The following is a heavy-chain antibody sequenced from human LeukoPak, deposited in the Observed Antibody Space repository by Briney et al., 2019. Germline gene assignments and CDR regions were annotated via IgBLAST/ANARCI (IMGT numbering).Heavy chain of an antibody. CDR2: ISYDGGKK. V-gene: IGHV3-30*03. Sequence: GRSLRLSCAASGFTFSSHDMHWVRQAPGKGLEWVAIISYDGGKKDYADSVKGRFTISRDNAKNSLYLQMNSLRAEDTAVYYCAREDEVVPAAIGVYWGQGTLVTVSS. CDR3: AREDEVVPAAIGVY. D-gene: IGHD2-2*01. CDR1: GFTFSSHD. J-gene: IGHJ4*02.